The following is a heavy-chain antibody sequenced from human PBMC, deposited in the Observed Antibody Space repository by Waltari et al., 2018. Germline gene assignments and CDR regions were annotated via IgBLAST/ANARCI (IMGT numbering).Heavy chain of an antibody. CDR1: GFTFSSYA. CDR2: ISGSGGST. Sequence: EVQLLESGGGLVQPGGSLRLSCAASGFTFSSYAMSWVRRAPGKGLGWVSAISGSGGSTCYADSVKGRFTISRDNSKNTLYLQMNSLRAEDTAVYYCAKVMKYQLLFDAFDIWGQGTMVTVSS. V-gene: IGHV3-23*01. D-gene: IGHD2-2*01. J-gene: IGHJ3*02. CDR3: AKVMKYQLLFDAFDI.